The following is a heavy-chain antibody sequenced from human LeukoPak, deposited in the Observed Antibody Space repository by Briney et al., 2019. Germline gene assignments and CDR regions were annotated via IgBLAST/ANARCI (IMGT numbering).Heavy chain of an antibody. V-gene: IGHV1-69*04. D-gene: IGHD5-12*01. J-gene: IGHJ4*02. CDR3: ARPGGGFDSDY. Sequence: ASVKVSCKASGGTFSSYAISWVRQAPGQGLEWMGRITPILGIANYAQKFQGRVTITADKSTSTAYMVLNSLRSEDTAVYYCARPGGGFDSDYWGQGTLVTVSS. CDR2: ITPILGIA. CDR1: GGTFSSYA.